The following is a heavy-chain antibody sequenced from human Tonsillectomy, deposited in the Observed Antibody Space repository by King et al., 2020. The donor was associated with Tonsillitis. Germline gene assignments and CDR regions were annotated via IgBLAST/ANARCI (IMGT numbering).Heavy chain of an antibody. Sequence: VQLVESGGGVVQPGRSLRLSCAASGFTFSSYGMHWVRQAPGKGLEWVAVISYDGSNKYYADSVKGRFTISRDNSKKTLYLQMSSLRAEDTAVYYCAKDPYXYGSVRXYYFXYWGQXTLVTVSS. D-gene: IGHD3-10*01. CDR2: ISYDGSNK. CDR1: GFTFSSYG. J-gene: IGHJ4*02. CDR3: AKDPYXYGSVRXYYFXY. V-gene: IGHV3-30*18.